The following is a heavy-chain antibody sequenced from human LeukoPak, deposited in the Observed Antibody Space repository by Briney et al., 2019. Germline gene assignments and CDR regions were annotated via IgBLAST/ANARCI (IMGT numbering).Heavy chain of an antibody. J-gene: IGHJ4*02. CDR3: AITMTTVTTGDY. Sequence: GGSLRLSCAASGFTFSSYAMHWVRQAPGKGLEWVAFIRYDGSNKYYADSVKGRFTISRDNSKNTLYLQMNSLRAEDTAVYYCAITMTTVTTGDYWGQGTLVTVSS. CDR2: IRYDGSNK. CDR1: GFTFSSYA. V-gene: IGHV3-30*02. D-gene: IGHD4-17*01.